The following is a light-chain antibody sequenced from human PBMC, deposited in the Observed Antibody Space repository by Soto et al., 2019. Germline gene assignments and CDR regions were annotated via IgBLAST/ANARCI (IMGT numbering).Light chain of an antibody. CDR3: ATWDSSLSAEA. CDR1: SSNIGNNY. V-gene: IGLV1-51*01. CDR2: HDN. Sequence: QSVLTQPPSVSAAPGQKVSISCSGSSSNIGNNYVSWYQQFPGKAPKLLIYHDNQRPSGISDRISGSKSGTSATLGSTGLQTGDEADYYCATWDSSLSAEAFGGGTKVTVL. J-gene: IGLJ2*01.